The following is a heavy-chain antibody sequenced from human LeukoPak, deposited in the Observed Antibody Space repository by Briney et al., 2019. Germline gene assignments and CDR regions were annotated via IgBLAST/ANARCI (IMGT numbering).Heavy chain of an antibody. CDR1: GFTFSSYG. V-gene: IGHV3-33*01. J-gene: IGHJ6*02. CDR3: ARAGYSNYYYYGMDV. CDR2: IWYDGSNK. Sequence: GGSLRLSCAASGFTFSSYGMHWVRQAPGKGLEWVAVIWYDGSNKCYADSVKGRFTISRDNSKNTLYLQMNSLRAEDTAVYYCARAGYSNYYYYGMDVWGQGTTVTVSS. D-gene: IGHD4-4*01.